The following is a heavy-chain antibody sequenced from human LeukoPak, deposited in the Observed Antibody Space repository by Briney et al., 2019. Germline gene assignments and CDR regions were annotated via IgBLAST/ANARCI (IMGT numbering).Heavy chain of an antibody. CDR3: ATPGSS. V-gene: IGHV3-64*02. CDR1: GFSFRSYA. J-gene: IGHJ4*02. D-gene: IGHD6-13*01. Sequence: GGSLRLSCTASGFSFRSYAMHWVRQAPGKGLEYVSAISRSGNTTYYADSVKGRFIVSRGNSKKTLFLQMSDLRPEDTAVYYCATPGSSWGQGSPVIVSS. CDR2: ISRSGNTT.